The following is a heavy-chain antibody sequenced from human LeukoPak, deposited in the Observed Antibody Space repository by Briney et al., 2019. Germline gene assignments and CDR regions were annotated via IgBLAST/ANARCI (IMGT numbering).Heavy chain of an antibody. D-gene: IGHD3-22*01. Sequence: SQTLSLTCAVSGGSISSGGYSWSWIRQPPGKGLEWIGYIYHSGSTYYNPSLKSRVTISVDRTKNQFSLKLSSVTAADTAVYYCARGARGYYDSSGYYFDYWGQRTLVTVSS. CDR1: GGSISSGGYS. CDR2: IYHSGST. V-gene: IGHV4-30-2*01. J-gene: IGHJ4*02. CDR3: ARGARGYYDSSGYYFDY.